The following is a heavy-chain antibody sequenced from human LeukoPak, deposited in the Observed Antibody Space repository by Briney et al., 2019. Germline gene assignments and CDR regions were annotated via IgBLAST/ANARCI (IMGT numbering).Heavy chain of an antibody. V-gene: IGHV3-21*01. Sequence: GGSLRLSCAASGFTFSSYSMNWVRQAPGKGLEWVSSISSSSSYIYYADSVKGRFTISRDNAKNSLYLQMNSLRAEDTAVYYCARLPQFYCSSTSCYSDYWGQGTLVTVSS. D-gene: IGHD2-2*01. CDR2: ISSSSSYI. J-gene: IGHJ4*02. CDR3: ARLPQFYCSSTSCYSDY. CDR1: GFTFSSYS.